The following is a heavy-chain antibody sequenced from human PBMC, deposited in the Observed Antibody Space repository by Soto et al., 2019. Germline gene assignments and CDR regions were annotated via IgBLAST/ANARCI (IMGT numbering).Heavy chain of an antibody. Sequence: PGGSLRLSCAASGFTFSSYWMSWVRQAPGKGLEWVANIKQDGSEKYYVDSVKGRFTISRDNAKNSLYLQMNSLRAEDTAVYYCARGTISSGWYLGRGNWFDPWGQGTLVTVSS. V-gene: IGHV3-7*05. D-gene: IGHD6-19*01. J-gene: IGHJ5*02. CDR1: GFTFSSYW. CDR3: ARGTISSGWYLGRGNWFDP. CDR2: IKQDGSEK.